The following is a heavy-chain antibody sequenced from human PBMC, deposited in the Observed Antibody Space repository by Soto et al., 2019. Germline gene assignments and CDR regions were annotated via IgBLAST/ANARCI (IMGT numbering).Heavy chain of an antibody. CDR2: IYPGDSDT. Sequence: PGESLKISCKGSGYSFTSYWIGWLRQMPGKGLEWMGIIYPGDSDTRYSPSFQGQVTISADKSISTAYLQWSSLKASDTAMYYCAGATAPRYYGMDVWGQGTTVTVSS. CDR1: GYSFTSYW. D-gene: IGHD1-26*01. J-gene: IGHJ6*02. V-gene: IGHV5-51*01. CDR3: AGATAPRYYGMDV.